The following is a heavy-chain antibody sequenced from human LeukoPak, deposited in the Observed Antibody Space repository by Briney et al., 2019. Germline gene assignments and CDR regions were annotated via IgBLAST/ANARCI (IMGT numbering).Heavy chain of an antibody. V-gene: IGHV4-59*01. Sequence: SETLSLTCTVSGGSISSYYWSWIRQPPGKGLEWIGYIYYSGSTNYNPSLKSRVTISVDTSKNQFSLKLSSVTAADTAVYYCARVSGLVREPNRGHAFDIWGQGTMVTVSS. CDR1: GGSISSYY. CDR3: ARVSGLVREPNRGHAFDI. D-gene: IGHD6-6*01. CDR2: IYYSGST. J-gene: IGHJ3*02.